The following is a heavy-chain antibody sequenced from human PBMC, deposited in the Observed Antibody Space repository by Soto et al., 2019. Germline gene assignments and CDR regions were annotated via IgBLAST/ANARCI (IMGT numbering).Heavy chain of an antibody. CDR3: ARATYYYDGSGYSLLDY. Sequence: EVQLVESGGGLVQPGGSLRLSCAASGFTFSNYEMDWVRQAPGKGLEWVSHISSNTGSTIYYADSVKGRFTISRDNAKNSLYLQMNSPRVEDTAVYYCARATYYYDGSGYSLLDYWGQGTLVTVSS. V-gene: IGHV3-48*03. D-gene: IGHD3-22*01. J-gene: IGHJ4*02. CDR2: ISSNTGSTI. CDR1: GFTFSNYE.